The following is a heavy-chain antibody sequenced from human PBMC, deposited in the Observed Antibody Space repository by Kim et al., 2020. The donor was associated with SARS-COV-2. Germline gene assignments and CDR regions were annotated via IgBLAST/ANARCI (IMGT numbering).Heavy chain of an antibody. J-gene: IGHJ5*01. V-gene: IGHV3-13*01. Sequence: GGSLRLSCAASGFTFSRYEMHWVRQDIGKGLVWISRINTDGDTHYSASAKDRFTTSRENATNTMYLLMNSLPAADTAVFYCSRGRYRYETTAYTWFD. CDR3: SRGRYRYETTAYTWFD. CDR2: INTDGDT. CDR1: GFTFSRYE. D-gene: IGHD1-26*01.